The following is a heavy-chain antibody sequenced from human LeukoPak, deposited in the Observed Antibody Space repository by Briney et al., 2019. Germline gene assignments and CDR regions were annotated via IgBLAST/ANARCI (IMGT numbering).Heavy chain of an antibody. CDR1: GGSISSSSYY. CDR3: ARAYSSSWYWYWFDP. V-gene: IGHV4-39*07. Sequence: SETLSLTCTVSGGSISSSSYYWGWIRQPPGKGLECIGNIYPTGSTYYNPSLKSRVTISVDTSKNQFSLKVSSVSAADTAVYYCARAYSSSWYWYWFDPWGQGTLVTDSS. J-gene: IGHJ5*02. CDR2: IYPTGST. D-gene: IGHD6-13*01.